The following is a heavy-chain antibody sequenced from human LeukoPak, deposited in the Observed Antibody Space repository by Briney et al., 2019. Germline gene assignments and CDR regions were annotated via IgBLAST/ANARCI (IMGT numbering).Heavy chain of an antibody. Sequence: SETLSLTCTVSGGSISSGGYYWSWIRQHPGKGLEWIGYIYYSGSTYYNPSLKRRVTISVDTSKNQFSLKLSSVTAADTAVYYCARTPFRYSSSSRWFDPWGQGTLVTVSS. CDR1: GGSISSGGYY. CDR2: IYYSGST. D-gene: IGHD6-6*01. V-gene: IGHV4-31*03. CDR3: ARTPFRYSSSSRWFDP. J-gene: IGHJ5*02.